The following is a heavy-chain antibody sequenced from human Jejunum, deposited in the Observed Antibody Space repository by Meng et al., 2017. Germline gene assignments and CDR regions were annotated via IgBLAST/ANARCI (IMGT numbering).Heavy chain of an antibody. V-gene: IGHV3-7*01. CDR1: GLTFSSYW. CDR3: AGGGGGSNY. J-gene: IGHJ4*02. Sequence: GESLKISCAASGLTFSSYWMNWVRQAPGKGLEWVANINPDGSKKRYVDSVKGRFTISRDNAENSLYLQMRSLGAEDTAIYFCAGGGGGSNYWGQGTLVTVSS. CDR2: INPDGSKK. D-gene: IGHD3-16*01.